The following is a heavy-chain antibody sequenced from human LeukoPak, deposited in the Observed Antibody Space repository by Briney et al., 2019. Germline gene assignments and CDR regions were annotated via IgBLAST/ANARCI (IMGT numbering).Heavy chain of an antibody. V-gene: IGHV3-33*08. Sequence: GGSLRLSCAASGFIFNNYVMHWVRQAPGKGLEWVAVIWYDGSNKYYADSVKGRFTISRDNSKNTLYLQMNSLRAEDTAVYYCARDVGGNENYWGQGTLVTVSS. D-gene: IGHD4-23*01. CDR2: IWYDGSNK. CDR1: GFIFNNYV. J-gene: IGHJ4*02. CDR3: ARDVGGNENY.